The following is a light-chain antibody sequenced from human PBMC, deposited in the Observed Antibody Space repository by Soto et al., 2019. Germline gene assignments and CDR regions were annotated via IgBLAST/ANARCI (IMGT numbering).Light chain of an antibody. Sequence: EIVLTQSTATLSLSPGERATLSCRASQSVSSYLAWYQQKPGQAPRLLIYDASNRATGIPARFSGSGSGTDLTLTISSLEPEVFAVYYCQQRSNWPPLTFGGGTKVEIK. V-gene: IGKV3-11*01. CDR1: QSVSSY. J-gene: IGKJ4*01. CDR3: QQRSNWPPLT. CDR2: DAS.